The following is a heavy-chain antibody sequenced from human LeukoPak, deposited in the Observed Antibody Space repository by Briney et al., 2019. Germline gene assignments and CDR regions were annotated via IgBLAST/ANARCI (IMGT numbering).Heavy chain of an antibody. V-gene: IGHV4-34*01. J-gene: IGHJ4*02. D-gene: IGHD3-10*01. CDR2: INHSGST. CDR3: AARSGSGSLGY. CDR1: GGSFSGYY. Sequence: SETLSLTCAVYGGSFSGYYWSWIRQPPGKGLEWIGEINHSGSTNYNPSLKSRVTISVDTSKNQFSLKLSSVTAADTAVYYCAARSGSGSLGYWGQGTLVTVSS.